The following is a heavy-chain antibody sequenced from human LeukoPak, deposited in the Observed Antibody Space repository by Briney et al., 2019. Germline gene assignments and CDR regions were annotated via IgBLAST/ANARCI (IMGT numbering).Heavy chain of an antibody. CDR3: AKWEHSLPNWFDP. V-gene: IGHV3-53*04. CDR2: IYSGGST. Sequence: GGSLRLSCAASGFTVSSNYMSWVRQAPGKGLEWVSVIYSGGSTYYADSVKGRFTISRHNSKNTLYLQMNSLRAEDTAVYYCAKWEHSLPNWFDPWGQGTLVTVSS. D-gene: IGHD1-1*01. J-gene: IGHJ5*02. CDR1: GFTVSSNY.